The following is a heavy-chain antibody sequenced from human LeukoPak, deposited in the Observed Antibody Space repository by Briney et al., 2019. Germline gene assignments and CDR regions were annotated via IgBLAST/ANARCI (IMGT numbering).Heavy chain of an antibody. CDR1: GGSIRSSYYY. Sequence: SETLSLTCTVSGGSIRSSYYYWGWIRQPPGKGLEWIGYIYYSGSTNYNPSLKSRVSISVDTSKNQFSLKVSSVTAADTAVYYCARGTFNYYGSGSSSYYFDFWGQGTLVTVSS. CDR3: ARGTFNYYGSGSSSYYFDF. V-gene: IGHV4-61*05. CDR2: IYYSGST. D-gene: IGHD3-10*01. J-gene: IGHJ4*02.